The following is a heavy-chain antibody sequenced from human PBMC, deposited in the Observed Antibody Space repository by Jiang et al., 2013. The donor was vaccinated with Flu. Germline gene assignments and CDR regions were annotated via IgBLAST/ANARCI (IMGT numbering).Heavy chain of an antibody. J-gene: IGHJ6*02. CDR3: ARILKVAGSSWYYYYYGMDV. V-gene: IGHV2-70*01. CDR2: IDWDDDK. Sequence: PTQTLTLTCTFSGFSLSTSGMCVSWIRQPPGKALEWLALIDWDDDKYYSTSLKTRLTISKDTSKNQVVLTMTNMDPVDTATYYCARILKVAGSSWYYYYYGMDVWGQGTTVTVSS. D-gene: IGHD6-13*01. CDR1: GFSLSTSGMC.